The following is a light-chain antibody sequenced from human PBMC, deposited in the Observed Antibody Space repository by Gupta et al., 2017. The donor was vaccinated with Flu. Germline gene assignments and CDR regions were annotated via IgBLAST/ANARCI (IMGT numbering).Light chain of an antibody. CDR2: EVS. Sequence: QSALTQPASVSGSPGPSTTISCTGTSSDVGGYNYVSWYQQHPGKAPKLMIYEVSNRPSGVSNRFSGSKSGNTASLTISGLQAEDEADYYCSSYTSSSTLYVFGTGTKVTVL. J-gene: IGLJ1*01. CDR3: SSYTSSSTLYV. V-gene: IGLV2-14*01. CDR1: SSDVGGYNY.